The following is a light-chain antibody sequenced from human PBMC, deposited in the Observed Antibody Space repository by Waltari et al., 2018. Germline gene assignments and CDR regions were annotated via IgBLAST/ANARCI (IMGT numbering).Light chain of an antibody. CDR1: QSIDNW. V-gene: IGKV1-5*03. Sequence: DIQMTQSPSTLSASVGARVSMTCRTSQSIDNWLAGYQQKPWKAPKLLIAKTSLLESVVPSRFSGSGSGTGFNLTITTLQPDDCATYYCQQYDNSWTFGQGTKVEIK. CDR3: QQYDNSWT. CDR2: KTS. J-gene: IGKJ1*01.